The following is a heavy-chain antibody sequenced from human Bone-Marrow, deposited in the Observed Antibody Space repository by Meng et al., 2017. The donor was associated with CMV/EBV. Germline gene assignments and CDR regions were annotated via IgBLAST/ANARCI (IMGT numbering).Heavy chain of an antibody. Sequence: GGSLRLSCAASGFIFDDYAMHWVRQPPGKGLEWVSGITWNSGSVGYADSVNGRFAISRDNAKNFLYLEMNSLRPEDTALYYCAKDLGDYEAVEIWGQGTVVTVSS. CDR2: ITWNSGSV. D-gene: IGHD4-17*01. J-gene: IGHJ3*02. CDR1: GFIFDDYA. V-gene: IGHV3-9*01. CDR3: AKDLGDYEAVEI.